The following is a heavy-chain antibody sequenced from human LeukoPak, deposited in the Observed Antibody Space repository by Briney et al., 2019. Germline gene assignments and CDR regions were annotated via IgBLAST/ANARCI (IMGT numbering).Heavy chain of an antibody. Sequence: PGGSLRLSCAASGFTFSSYWMSWVRQAPGKGLEWVANIKQDGSEKYYVDSVKGRFTISRDNSKYPVYLEMNSLRVEDTAMDHCSKECPEEYYASGSYFDYWGQGTLVTVSS. CDR2: IKQDGSEK. CDR1: GFTFSSYW. D-gene: IGHD3-10*01. J-gene: IGHJ4*02. V-gene: IGHV3-7*04. CDR3: SKECPEEYYASGSYFDY.